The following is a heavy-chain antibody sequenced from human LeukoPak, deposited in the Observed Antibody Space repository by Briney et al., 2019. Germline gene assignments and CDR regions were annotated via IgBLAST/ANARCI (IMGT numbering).Heavy chain of an antibody. Sequence: SETLSLTCTVSGDSINNNYWSWIRQPPGKGLEWIGYIYDSGSTKYNPSLKSRVTFSVDTSKNLFSLKLTSLTAADTAVYYCARAKKRRVFYDSSGSYDYWGQGTLVTVSS. D-gene: IGHD3-22*01. V-gene: IGHV4-59*01. CDR2: IYDSGST. CDR1: GDSINNNY. CDR3: ARAKKRRVFYDSSGSYDY. J-gene: IGHJ4*02.